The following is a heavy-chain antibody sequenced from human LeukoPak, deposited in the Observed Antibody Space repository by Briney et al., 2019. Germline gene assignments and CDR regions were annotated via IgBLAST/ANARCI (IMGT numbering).Heavy chain of an antibody. J-gene: IGHJ4*02. CDR3: ARVLSLFYFDY. D-gene: IGHD2-21*01. CDR2: ISSSGSTI. CDR1: GFTFSSYE. Sequence: PGGSLRLSCAASGFTFSSYEMNWDRQAPGKGLEWVSYISSSGSTIYYADSVKGRFTISRDNAKNSLYLQMNSLRAEDTAVYYCARVLSLFYFDYWGQGTLVTVSS. V-gene: IGHV3-48*03.